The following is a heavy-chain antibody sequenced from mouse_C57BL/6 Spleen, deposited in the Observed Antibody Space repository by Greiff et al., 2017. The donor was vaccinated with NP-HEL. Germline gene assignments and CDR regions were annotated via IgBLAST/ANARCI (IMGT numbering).Heavy chain of an antibody. CDR1: GFTFSDYG. Sequence: EVQGVESGGGLVKPGGSLKLSCAASGFTFSDYGMHWVRQAPEKGLEWVAYISSGSSTIYYADTVKGRFTISRDNAKNTLFLQMTSLRSEDTAMYYCARIYYYGSSPYYYAMDYGGQGTSVTVSS. D-gene: IGHD1-1*01. CDR2: ISSGSSTI. V-gene: IGHV5-17*01. CDR3: ARIYYYGSSPYYYAMDY. J-gene: IGHJ4*01.